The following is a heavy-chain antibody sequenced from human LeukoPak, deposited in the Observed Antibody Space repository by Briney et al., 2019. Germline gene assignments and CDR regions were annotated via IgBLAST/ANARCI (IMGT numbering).Heavy chain of an antibody. V-gene: IGHV3-23*01. CDR1: GFTFSSYA. J-gene: IGHJ3*02. Sequence: GGSLRLSCAASGFTFSSYAMSWVRQTPGKGLEWVSAISGSGGSTYYADSVKGRFTISRDNSKNTLYLQMNSLRAEDTAVYYCAKDSRELSAFDIWGQGTMVTVSS. D-gene: IGHD1-26*01. CDR2: ISGSGGST. CDR3: AKDSRELSAFDI.